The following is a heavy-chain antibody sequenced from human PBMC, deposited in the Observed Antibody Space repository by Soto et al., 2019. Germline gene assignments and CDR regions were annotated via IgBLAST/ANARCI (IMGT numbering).Heavy chain of an antibody. CDR1: GGTFSSYA. CDR2: IIPIFGTA. J-gene: IGHJ3*02. Sequence: ASVKVSCKASGGTFSSYAISWVRQAPGQGLEWMGGIIPIFGTANYAQKFQGRVTITADESTSTAYMELSSLRSEDTAVYYCARGYGSGSLDAFDIWGQGTMVTVSS. D-gene: IGHD3-10*01. CDR3: ARGYGSGSLDAFDI. V-gene: IGHV1-69*13.